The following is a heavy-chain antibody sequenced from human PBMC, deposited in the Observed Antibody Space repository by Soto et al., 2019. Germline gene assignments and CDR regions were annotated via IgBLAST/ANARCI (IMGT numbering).Heavy chain of an antibody. D-gene: IGHD2-8*01. Sequence: QVQLVQSGAEVKKPGASVKVSCGTSGYTFSRYYMQWVRQAPGQGHAWMRIINPSSGSPKYAQKFLGRLTVPRDKSTSTVYMELNGLTSEDTAMYYCARGVVVKVYEMGGPDYWGQGTLVTVSS. V-gene: IGHV1-46*01. J-gene: IGHJ4*02. CDR2: INPSSGSP. CDR1: GYTFSRYY. CDR3: ARGVVVKVYEMGGPDY.